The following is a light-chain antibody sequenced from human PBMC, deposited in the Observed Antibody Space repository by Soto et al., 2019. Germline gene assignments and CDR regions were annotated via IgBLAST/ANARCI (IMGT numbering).Light chain of an antibody. Sequence: EIVLTQSPATLSLSPGERATLSCRASQSVGTYLAWYQQKPGQAPRLLIYDASIRATGIPARFSGSGSGTDVTLTISSLEPEDFAVYYCQQRTNWPPLTFGGGTKVEIK. CDR2: DAS. J-gene: IGKJ4*01. CDR1: QSVGTY. V-gene: IGKV3-11*01. CDR3: QQRTNWPPLT.